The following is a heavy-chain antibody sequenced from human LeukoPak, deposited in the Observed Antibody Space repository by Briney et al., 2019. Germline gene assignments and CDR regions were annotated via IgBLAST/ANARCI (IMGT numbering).Heavy chain of an antibody. Sequence: SETLSLTCTLSGDSITSSDHYWVWIRQSPGKGLEWIGSVSHSGNTYYKSSLRSRVTVSLDTSKNEFSLILTSVTAADTAEYYCARHLYYSASAFWYNDLWGRGTLVIVSP. V-gene: IGHV4-39*01. CDR1: GDSITSSDHY. CDR2: VSHSGNT. J-gene: IGHJ2*01. D-gene: IGHD3-10*01. CDR3: ARHLYYSASAFWYNDL.